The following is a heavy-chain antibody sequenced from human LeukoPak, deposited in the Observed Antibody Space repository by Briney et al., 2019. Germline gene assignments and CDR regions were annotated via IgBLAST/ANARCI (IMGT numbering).Heavy chain of an antibody. V-gene: IGHV4-59*08. D-gene: IGHD3-9*01. CDR3: ARFGDIYFYRMDV. CDR2: ILHNGTT. J-gene: IGHJ6*02. CDR1: GGSVSNYF. Sequence: SETLSLTCTVSGGSVSNYFWSWIRQPTGKTLEWIGYILHNGTTNINPSLKSRAVMSVDKSKNQISLRLSSVTAADTAVYYCARFGDIYFYRMDVWGQGTTVTVS.